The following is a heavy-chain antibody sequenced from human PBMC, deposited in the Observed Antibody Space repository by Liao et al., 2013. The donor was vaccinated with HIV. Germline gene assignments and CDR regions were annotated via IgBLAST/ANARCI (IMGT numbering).Heavy chain of an antibody. CDR2: MNHSGST. CDR3: TVTESTPNWYFDV. V-gene: IGHV4-34*03. J-gene: IGHJ2*01. CDR1: GGSFSGYY. Sequence: QVQLQQWGAGLLKPSETLSLTCAVYGGSFSGYYWSWIRQPPGKGLEWIGEMNHSGSTNYNPSLKSRVTISVDTSKNQFSLRLSSVTAADTAIYYCTVTESTPNWYFDVWAVAPWSLSPQ. D-gene: IGHD2-2*01.